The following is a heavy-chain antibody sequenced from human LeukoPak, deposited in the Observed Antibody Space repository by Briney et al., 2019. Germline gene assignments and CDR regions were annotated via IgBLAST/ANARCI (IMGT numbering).Heavy chain of an antibody. CDR1: GGSFSGYY. CDR3: ARGPALRYCSGGSCYEGRRRSYYYYGMDV. J-gene: IGHJ6*02. D-gene: IGHD2-15*01. Sequence: SETLSLTCAVYGGSFSGYYWSWIRQPPGKGLEWIGVINHSGSTNYNPSLKSRVTISVDTSKNQFSLKLSSVTAADTAVYYCARGPALRYCSGGSCYEGRRRSYYYYGMDVWGQGTTVTVSS. V-gene: IGHV4-34*01. CDR2: INHSGST.